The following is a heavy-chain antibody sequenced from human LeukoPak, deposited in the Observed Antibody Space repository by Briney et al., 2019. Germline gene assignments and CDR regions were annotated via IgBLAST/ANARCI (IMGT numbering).Heavy chain of an antibody. Sequence: GGSLRLSCAASGFTFSSYWMSWVRQAPGKGLEWVANIKQDGSEKYYVDSVKGRFTISRDNAKNSLYLQMNSLRAEDTAVYYCARETGGGYGIFDYWGQGTLVTVSS. CDR3: ARETGGGYGIFDY. CDR1: GFTFSSYW. CDR2: IKQDGSEK. J-gene: IGHJ4*02. D-gene: IGHD5-12*01. V-gene: IGHV3-7*01.